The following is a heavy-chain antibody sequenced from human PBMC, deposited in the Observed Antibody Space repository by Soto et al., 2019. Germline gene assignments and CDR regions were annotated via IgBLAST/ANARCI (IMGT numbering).Heavy chain of an antibody. CDR3: ARGRSGSYPFDY. V-gene: IGHV4-59*01. Sequence: SETLSLTCNVSGGSISSYYWSWIRQPPGKGLEWIGYIYYSGSTNYSPSLKSRVTISLDTSKNQFSLKLTSVTAADTAVYFCARGRSGSYPFDYWGLGTLVTVSS. J-gene: IGHJ4*02. D-gene: IGHD1-26*01. CDR2: IYYSGST. CDR1: GGSISSYY.